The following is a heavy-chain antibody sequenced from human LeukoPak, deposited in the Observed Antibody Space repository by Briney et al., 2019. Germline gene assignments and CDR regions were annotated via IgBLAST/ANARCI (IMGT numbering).Heavy chain of an antibody. CDR3: ARGVRELDIKYYYYFYYMDV. CDR2: IHYSGGI. J-gene: IGHJ6*03. Sequence: KPSETLSLTCTVSGGSISSICYYWGWIRQPPGKGLEWIGQIHYSGGINYSPSLKSPVTISVDTSKNQFSLKLRSVTAADTAVYYCARGVRELDIKYYYYFYYMDVWGKGTTVTVPS. V-gene: IGHV4-39*07. CDR1: GGSISSICYY. D-gene: IGHD1-26*01.